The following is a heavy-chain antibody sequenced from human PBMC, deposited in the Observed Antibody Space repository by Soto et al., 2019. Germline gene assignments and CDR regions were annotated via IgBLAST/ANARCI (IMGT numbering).Heavy chain of an antibody. CDR1: GYTFTSYY. CDR3: AREIAVVVAASYYGMDA. D-gene: IGHD2-15*01. CDR2: INPSGGST. Sequence: ASVKVSCKASGYTFTSYYMHWVRQAPGQGLEWMGIINPSGGSTSYAQKFQGRVTMTRDASTSTVYMEPSSLRSEDTAVYYCAREIAVVVAASYYGMDAWGQGTTVTVSS. V-gene: IGHV1-46*01. J-gene: IGHJ6*02.